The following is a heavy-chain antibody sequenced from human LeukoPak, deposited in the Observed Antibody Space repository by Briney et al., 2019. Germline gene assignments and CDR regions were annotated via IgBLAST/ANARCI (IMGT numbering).Heavy chain of an antibody. Sequence: GASVKVSCKVSGYTLTELSMHWVRQAPGKGLEWMGGFDPEDGETIYAQKFQGRVTMTEDTSTDTAYMELSNLRSEDTAVYYCATAPTSGSYTFDYWGQGTLVTVSS. V-gene: IGHV1-24*01. CDR3: ATAPTSGSYTFDY. CDR1: GYTLTELS. D-gene: IGHD3-10*01. J-gene: IGHJ4*02. CDR2: FDPEDGET.